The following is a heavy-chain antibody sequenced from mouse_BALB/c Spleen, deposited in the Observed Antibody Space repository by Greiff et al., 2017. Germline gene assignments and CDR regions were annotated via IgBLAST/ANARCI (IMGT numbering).Heavy chain of an antibody. CDR1: GYTFTSYY. CDR3: ARSIYDGYSMDY. Sequence: VQLQQSGPELVKPGASVRISCKASGYTFTSYYIHWVKQRPGQGLEWIGWIYPGNVNTKYNEKFKGKATLTADKSSSTAYMQLSSLTSEDSAVYFCARSIYDGYSMDYWGQGTSVTVSS. CDR2: IYPGNVNT. J-gene: IGHJ4*01. D-gene: IGHD2-3*01. V-gene: IGHV1S56*01.